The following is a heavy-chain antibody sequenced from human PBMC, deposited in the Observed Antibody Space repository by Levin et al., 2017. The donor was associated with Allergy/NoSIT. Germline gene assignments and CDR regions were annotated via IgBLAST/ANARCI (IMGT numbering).Heavy chain of an antibody. V-gene: IGHV3-30*18. J-gene: IGHJ3*02. CDR3: AKDVYGSGWYPGGNDAFEM. CDR2: ISSDGRKK. Sequence: GESLKISCAASGFTFSSYGMHWVRQAPGKGLEWVAVISSDGRKKFYADSVKGRFPIPRDNSKNPLDLQMNSLRAEDTAVYYCAKDVYGSGWYPGGNDAFEMWGQGTKVAVSS. D-gene: IGHD6-19*01. CDR1: GFTFSSYG.